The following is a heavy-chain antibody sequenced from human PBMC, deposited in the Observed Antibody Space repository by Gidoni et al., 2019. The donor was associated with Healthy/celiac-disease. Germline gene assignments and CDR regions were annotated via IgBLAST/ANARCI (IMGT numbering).Heavy chain of an antibody. CDR2: IYYSGST. D-gene: IGHD3-10*01. CDR3: AISRPSGWFDP. Sequence: QLQLQESGPGLVKPSETLSLPCTVSGGSISSSSYYWGWIRQPPGKGLEWIGSIYYSGSTYYNPSLKSRVTISVDTSKNQFSLKLSSVTAADTAVYYCAISRPSGWFDPWGQGTLVTVSS. V-gene: IGHV4-39*01. CDR1: GGSISSSSYY. J-gene: IGHJ5*02.